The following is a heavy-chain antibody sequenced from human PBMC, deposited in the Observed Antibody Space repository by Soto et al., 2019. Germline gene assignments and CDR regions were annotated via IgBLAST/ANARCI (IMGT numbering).Heavy chain of an antibody. Sequence: GASVKVSCKASGGTFSSYAISWVRQAPGQGLEWMGGIIPTFGTANYAQKFQGRVTITADESTSTAYMELSSLRSEDTAVYYCARDRYNWNGWFDPWGQGTLVTVSS. CDR1: GGTFSSYA. V-gene: IGHV1-69*13. CDR3: ARDRYNWNGWFDP. J-gene: IGHJ5*02. D-gene: IGHD1-20*01. CDR2: IIPTFGTA.